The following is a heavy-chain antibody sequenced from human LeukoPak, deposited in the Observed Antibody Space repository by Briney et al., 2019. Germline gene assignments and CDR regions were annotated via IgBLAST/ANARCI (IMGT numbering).Heavy chain of an antibody. CDR3: ARYYLQWLARSNNWFDP. D-gene: IGHD6-19*01. V-gene: IGHV4-34*01. Sequence: KSSETLSLTCAVYGGSFSGYYWSWIRQPPGKGLEWIGEINHSGSTNYNPSLKSRVTISVDTSKNQFSLKLSSVTAADTAVYYCARYYLQWLARSNNWFDPWGQGTLVTVSS. J-gene: IGHJ5*02. CDR1: GGSFSGYY. CDR2: INHSGST.